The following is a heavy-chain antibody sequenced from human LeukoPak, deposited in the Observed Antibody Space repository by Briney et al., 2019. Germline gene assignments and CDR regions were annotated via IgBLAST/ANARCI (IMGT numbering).Heavy chain of an antibody. J-gene: IGHJ6*02. V-gene: IGHV1-69*04. D-gene: IGHD5-12*01. Sequence: SVKVSCKASGGTFSSYAISWVRQAPGQGLEWMGRIIPILGIANYAQKFQGRVTITADKSTSTAYMELSSLRSEDTAVYYCARVSAYGGYKNYYYYGMDVWGQGTTVTVSS. CDR3: ARVSAYGGYKNYYYYGMDV. CDR1: GGTFSSYA. CDR2: IIPILGIA.